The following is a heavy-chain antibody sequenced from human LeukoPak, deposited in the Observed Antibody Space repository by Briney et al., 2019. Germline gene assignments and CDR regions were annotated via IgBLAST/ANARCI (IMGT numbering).Heavy chain of an antibody. CDR3: ARGGPGYCSSTSCYSFRWFDP. J-gene: IGHJ5*02. CDR1: GGSISSYY. V-gene: IGHV4-4*07. D-gene: IGHD2-2*01. CDR2: IYTSGSA. Sequence: SETLSLTCTVSGGSISSYYWSWIRQPAGKGLEWIGRIYTSGSANYNPSLKSRVTMSVDTSKNQFSLKLSSVTAADTAVYYCARGGPGYCSSTSCYSFRWFDPWGQGTLVTVSS.